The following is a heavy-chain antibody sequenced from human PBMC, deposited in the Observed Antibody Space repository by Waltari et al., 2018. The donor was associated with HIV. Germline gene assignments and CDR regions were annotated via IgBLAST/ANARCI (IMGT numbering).Heavy chain of an antibody. J-gene: IGHJ6*02. CDR1: GGTFSSYA. Sequence: QVQLVQSGAEVKKPGSSVKVSCKASGGTFSSYAISWVRQAPGQGLEWMGRIIPNFGTANYAQKFQGRGTITADKSTSTAYMELSSLRSEDTAVYYCAGRAGVYSSSPSDYYGMDVWGQGTTVTVSS. CDR3: AGRAGVYSSSPSDYYGMDV. CDR2: IIPNFGTA. D-gene: IGHD6-13*01. V-gene: IGHV1-69*06.